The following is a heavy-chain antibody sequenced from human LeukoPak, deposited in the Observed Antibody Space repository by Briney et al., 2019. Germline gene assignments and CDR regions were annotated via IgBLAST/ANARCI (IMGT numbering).Heavy chain of an antibody. J-gene: IGHJ4*02. CDR1: GFTFSNAW. CDR3: TTSLPLCSSTSCYLMGEWD. V-gene: IGHV3-15*01. Sequence: PGGSLRLSCAASGFTFSNAWMSWVRQAPGKGLEWVGRIKSKTDGGTTDYAAPVKGRFTISRDDSKNTLYLQMNSLKTEDTAVYYCTTSLPLCSSTSCYLMGEWDWGQGTLVTVSS. CDR2: IKSKTDGGTT. D-gene: IGHD2-2*01.